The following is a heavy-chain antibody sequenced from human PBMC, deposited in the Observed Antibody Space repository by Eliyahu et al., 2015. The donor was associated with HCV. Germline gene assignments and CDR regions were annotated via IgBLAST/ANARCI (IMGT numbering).Heavy chain of an antibody. J-gene: IGHJ4*02. V-gene: IGHV4-39*01. CDR2: IYYSGNT. Sequence: QLQLQESGPGLVKPSETLSLTCTVSGASISSTSYYWGWIRQAPGKGLEWIGSIYYSGNTYFNPSLKSRVTRSIDTSRNQLSLRLRSVTAADTAVYYCARAVVVAPAAASYFDFWGQGTPVTVSS. CDR1: GASISSTSYY. D-gene: IGHD2-2*01. CDR3: ARAVVVAPAAASYFDF.